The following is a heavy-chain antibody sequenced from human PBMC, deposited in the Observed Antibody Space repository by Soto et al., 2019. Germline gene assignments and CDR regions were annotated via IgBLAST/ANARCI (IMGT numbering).Heavy chain of an antibody. CDR2: ISNDGSDK. V-gene: IGHV3-30*18. Sequence: QVQLVESGGGVVQPGRSLRLSCAASGFTFNNYGMHWVRQAPGKGLEWVAGISNDGSDKYYADSVKGRLTISRDNSKNTVYLQMNSLRAEDTAVYYCAKDQGIAASHGIDWGQGTMVTVSS. CDR1: GFTFNNYG. D-gene: IGHD6-13*01. CDR3: AKDQGIAASHGID. J-gene: IGHJ3*01.